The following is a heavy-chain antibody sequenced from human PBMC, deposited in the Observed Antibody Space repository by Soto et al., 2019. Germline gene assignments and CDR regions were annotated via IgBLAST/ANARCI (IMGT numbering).Heavy chain of an antibody. J-gene: IGHJ4*02. Sequence: SVKVSCKASGGTFSSYAISWVRQAPGQGLEWMGGIIPIFGTANYAQKFKGRVTITADESTSTAYMELSSLRSEDTAVYSCASSLRSDSRDWSFAYWGQGTLVTVSS. D-gene: IGHD6-19*01. V-gene: IGHV1-69*13. CDR3: ASSLRSDSRDWSFAY. CDR1: GGTFSSYA. CDR2: IIPIFGTA.